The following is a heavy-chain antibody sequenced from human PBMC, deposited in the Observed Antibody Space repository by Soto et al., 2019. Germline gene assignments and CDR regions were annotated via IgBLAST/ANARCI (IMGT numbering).Heavy chain of an antibody. CDR2: VDPNSGDS. CDR3: ARDSYGPLDX. Sequence: ASVKVSCKPFGYTFTAYYIHWVRQAPGQGLEWMGLVDPNSGDSRNVHIFQGSVTMTRDTSTSTVYMELSWLRSDDTAVYYCARDSYGPLDXWGQVTLVTVSX. CDR1: GYTFTAYY. V-gene: IGHV1-2*07. J-gene: IGHJ4*02. D-gene: IGHD3-16*01.